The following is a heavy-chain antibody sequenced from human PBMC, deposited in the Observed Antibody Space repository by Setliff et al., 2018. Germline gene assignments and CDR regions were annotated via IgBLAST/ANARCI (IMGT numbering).Heavy chain of an antibody. CDR3: ARFGGSCSSSSCYASDL. CDR2: ISPYNEKT. Sequence: ASVKVSCKTSGYNFITFGTSWVRQAPGQGLEWMGWISPYNEKTNYAEKFQGRVTMTTDTSTTTVYMEVASLRSDDTAVYFCARFGGSCSSSSCYASDLWGQGTRVTVSS. J-gene: IGHJ3*01. CDR1: GYNFITFG. D-gene: IGHD2-2*01. V-gene: IGHV1-18*01.